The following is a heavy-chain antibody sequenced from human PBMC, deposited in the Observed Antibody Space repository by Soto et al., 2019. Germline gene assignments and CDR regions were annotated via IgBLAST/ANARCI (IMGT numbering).Heavy chain of an antibody. CDR3: GRVVEGATRHTDFDS. CDR1: CVSIHNSHSF. Sequence: PSETLSLTCAVSCVSIHNSHSFWGWIRQPPGKGLEFIGSMYYSGGANYNPSLKSRVTISLDTSKNQFSLTVNSVTAADTAIYYCGRVVEGATRHTDFDSWGQGTLVTVS. V-gene: IGHV4-39*01. CDR2: MYYSGGA. J-gene: IGHJ5*01. D-gene: IGHD2-15*01.